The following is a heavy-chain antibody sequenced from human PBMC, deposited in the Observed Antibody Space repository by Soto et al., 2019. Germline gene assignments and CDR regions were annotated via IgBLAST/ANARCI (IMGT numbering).Heavy chain of an antibody. D-gene: IGHD3-3*01. Sequence: TGGSLRLSCAASGFPFSSYSMNWVRQAPGKGLEWVSSISSSSSYIYYADSVKGRFTISRDNAKNSLYLQMNSLRAEDTAVYYCAGNYYDFWSGYGTSFDYWGQGTLVTVSS. CDR2: ISSSSSYI. CDR1: GFPFSSYS. CDR3: AGNYYDFWSGYGTSFDY. J-gene: IGHJ4*02. V-gene: IGHV3-21*01.